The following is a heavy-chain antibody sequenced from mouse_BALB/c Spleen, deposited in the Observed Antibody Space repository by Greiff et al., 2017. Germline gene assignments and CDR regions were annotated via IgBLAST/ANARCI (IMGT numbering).Heavy chain of an antibody. CDR3: VREPRFDY. Sequence: VKLMESGPGLVAPSQSLSITCTVSGFSLTSYDISWIRQPPGKGLVWSGVIWTGGGRTYNSPFMSRLSISKDNSKSHVFLKMNSLQTDDTAIYYCVREPRFDYWGQGTTLTVSS. J-gene: IGHJ2*01. V-gene: IGHV2-9-2*01. CDR2: IWTGGGR. CDR1: GFSLTSYD.